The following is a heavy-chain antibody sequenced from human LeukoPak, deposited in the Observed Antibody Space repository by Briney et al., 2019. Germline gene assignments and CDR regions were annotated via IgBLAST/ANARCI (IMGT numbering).Heavy chain of an antibody. CDR3: ARDSTYYDYVWGSYRHYDAFDI. Sequence: SETLSLTCTVSGGSISNYYWNWLRQPPGKGLEWIGYIYYSGTTYYNPSLKSRVTISVDTSKNQFTLKLSSVTAADTAVYYCARDSTYYDYVWGSYRHYDAFDIWGQGTMVTVSS. CDR1: GGSISNYY. CDR2: IYYSGTT. J-gene: IGHJ3*02. V-gene: IGHV4-59*12. D-gene: IGHD3-16*02.